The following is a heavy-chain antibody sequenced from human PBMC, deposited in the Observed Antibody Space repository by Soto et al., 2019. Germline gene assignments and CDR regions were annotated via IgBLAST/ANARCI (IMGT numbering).Heavy chain of an antibody. CDR1: GFTFSSYG. Sequence: GGSLRLSCAASGFTFSSYGMHWVRQAPGKGLEWVAVIWYDGSNKYYADSVKGRFTISRDNSKNTLYLQMNSLRAEDTAVYYCATSPVSGSYYSNWFDPWGQGTLVTVSS. V-gene: IGHV3-33*01. CDR2: IWYDGSNK. CDR3: ATSPVSGSYYSNWFDP. D-gene: IGHD1-26*01. J-gene: IGHJ5*02.